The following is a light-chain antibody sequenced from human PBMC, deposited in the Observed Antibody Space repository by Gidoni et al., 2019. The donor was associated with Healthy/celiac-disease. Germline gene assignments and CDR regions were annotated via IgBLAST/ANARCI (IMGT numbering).Light chain of an antibody. CDR2: EDN. J-gene: IGLJ2*01. Sequence: NFMLPQPHSVSVSTGHTVTISCTRSSGSISSNYVQWYQQRPGSSPTTVIYEDNQRPSVVPDRFSGSIDSSSNSASLTISGLKTEDEADYYCQSYDSSNVVFGGGTKLTVL. CDR1: SGSISSNY. V-gene: IGLV6-57*01. CDR3: QSYDSSNVV.